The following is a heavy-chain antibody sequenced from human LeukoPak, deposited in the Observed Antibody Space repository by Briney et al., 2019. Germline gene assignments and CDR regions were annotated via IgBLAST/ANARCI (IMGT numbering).Heavy chain of an antibody. Sequence: GGSLRLSCAASGFTFSSYAMSWVRQAPGKGLGWVSAISGIGGSTYYADCVKGRFTISRDNSKNTLYLQMNSLRAEDTAVYYCAKSSIAVAGRDDAFDIWGQGTMVTVSS. J-gene: IGHJ3*02. D-gene: IGHD6-19*01. CDR2: ISGIGGST. CDR1: GFTFSSYA. V-gene: IGHV3-23*01. CDR3: AKSSIAVAGRDDAFDI.